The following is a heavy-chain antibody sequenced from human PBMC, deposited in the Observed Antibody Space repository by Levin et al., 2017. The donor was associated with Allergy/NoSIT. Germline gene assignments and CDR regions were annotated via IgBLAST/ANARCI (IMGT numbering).Heavy chain of an antibody. J-gene: IGHJ4*02. CDR1: GFTFSSYA. V-gene: IGHV3-23*01. Sequence: GESLKISCAASGFTFSSYAMSWVRQAPGKGLEWVSAISGSGGSTYYADSVKGRFTISRDNSKNTLYLQMNSLRAEDTAVYYCAKDGWNETPYYFDYWGQGTLVTVSS. D-gene: IGHD1-1*01. CDR2: ISGSGGST. CDR3: AKDGWNETPYYFDY.